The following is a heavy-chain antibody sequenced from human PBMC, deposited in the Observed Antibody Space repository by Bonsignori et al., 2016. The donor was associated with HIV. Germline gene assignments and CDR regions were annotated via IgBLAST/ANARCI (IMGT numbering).Heavy chain of an antibody. CDR3: ARGGDY. Sequence: VRQAPGKGLEWVAVISYDGSNKYYADSVKGRFTISRDNSKNTLYLQMNSLRAEDTAVYYCARGGDYWGQGTLVTVSS. CDR2: ISYDGSNK. V-gene: IGHV3-30-3*01. J-gene: IGHJ4*02.